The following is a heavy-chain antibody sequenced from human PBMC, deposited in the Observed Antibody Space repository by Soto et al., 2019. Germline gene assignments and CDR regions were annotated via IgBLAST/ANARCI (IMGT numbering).Heavy chain of an antibody. CDR1: GFTFSSYA. CDR3: ARDPLWGTAMVLWYFDL. CDR2: ISYDGSNK. V-gene: IGHV3-30-3*01. D-gene: IGHD5-18*01. Sequence: QVQLVESGGGVVQPGRSLRLSCAASGFTFSSYAMHWVRQAPGKGLEWVAVISYDGSNKYYADSVKGRFTISRDNSKNTLYLQMNSLRVEDTAVYYCARDPLWGTAMVLWYFDLWGRGTLVTVSS. J-gene: IGHJ2*01.